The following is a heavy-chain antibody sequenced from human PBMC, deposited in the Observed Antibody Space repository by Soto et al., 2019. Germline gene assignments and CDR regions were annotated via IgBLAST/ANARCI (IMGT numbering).Heavy chain of an antibody. CDR3: ALTYYDYIWGSSYFDY. Sequence: SETLSLTCTVSGGSISSYYWSWIRQPPGKGLEWIGYIYYSGSTNYNPSLKSRVTISVDTSKNQFSLKLSSVTAADTAVYYCALTYYDYIWGSSYFDYWGQGTLVTVSS. J-gene: IGHJ4*02. D-gene: IGHD3-16*01. CDR2: IYYSGST. V-gene: IGHV4-59*08. CDR1: GGSISSYY.